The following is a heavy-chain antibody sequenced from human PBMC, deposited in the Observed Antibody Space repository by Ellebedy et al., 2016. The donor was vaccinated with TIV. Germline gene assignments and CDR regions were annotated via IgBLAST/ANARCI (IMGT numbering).Heavy chain of an antibody. J-gene: IGHJ6*02. CDR2: INPSGGST. V-gene: IGHV1-46*01. CDR3: ARKTMVRGVISPTDLDV. Sequence: AASVKVSCKASGYTFTGYYMHWVRQAPGQGLEWMGIINPSGGSTSYAQKFQGRVTMTRDTSTSTVYMELSSLRSEDTAVYYCARKTMVRGVISPTDLDVWGQGTTVTVSS. D-gene: IGHD3-10*01. CDR1: GYTFTGYY.